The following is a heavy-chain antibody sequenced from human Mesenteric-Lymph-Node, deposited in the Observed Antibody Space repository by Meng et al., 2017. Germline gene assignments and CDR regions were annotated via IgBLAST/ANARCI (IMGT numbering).Heavy chain of an antibody. CDR2: ISGSGGST. Sequence: LSHTCAAPGFTVSSNYMSWVRQTPGKGLEWVSAISGSGGSTYYADSVKGRFTISRDNSKNTLYLQMNSLRADDTAVYYCATKEGSAAFDIWGQGTLVTVSS. D-gene: IGHD2-15*01. CDR3: ATKEGSAAFDI. CDR1: GFTVSSNY. V-gene: IGHV3-23*01. J-gene: IGHJ3*02.